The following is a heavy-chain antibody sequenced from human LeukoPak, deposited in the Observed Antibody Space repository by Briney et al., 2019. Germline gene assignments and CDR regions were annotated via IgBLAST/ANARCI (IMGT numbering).Heavy chain of an antibody. CDR1: GFTFSRYA. CDR3: ARLVCTTIPCYGKFYFDY. J-gene: IGHJ4*02. V-gene: IGHV3-21*06. Sequence: GSLRLSCAASGFTFSRYAMEWVRQAPGKGLEWVASIDGPSDSIYYANSVKGRFTISRDDAKNSVFLQMDSLRAEDTAIYYRARLVCTTIPCYGKFYFDYWGQGTLVPVSS. CDR2: IDGPSDSI. D-gene: IGHD3-16*01.